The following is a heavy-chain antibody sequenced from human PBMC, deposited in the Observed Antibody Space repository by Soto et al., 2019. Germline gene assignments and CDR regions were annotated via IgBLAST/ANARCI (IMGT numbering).Heavy chain of an antibody. CDR1: GGSISSGDYY. V-gene: IGHV4-30-4*01. D-gene: IGHD6-19*01. J-gene: IGHJ5*02. CDR2: IYYSGST. Sequence: QVQLQESGPGLVKPSQTLSLTCTVSGGSISSGDYYWSWIRQPPGKGLAWIGYIYYSGSTYYNPSLTSRFTSSVDTSKNQVSLKLGSVAAADTAVYYCARDLGSGPDGWFDPWGQGTLVTVSS. CDR3: ARDLGSGPDGWFDP.